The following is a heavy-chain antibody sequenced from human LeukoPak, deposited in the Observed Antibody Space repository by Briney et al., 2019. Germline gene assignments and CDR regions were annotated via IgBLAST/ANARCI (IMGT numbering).Heavy chain of an antibody. J-gene: IGHJ4*02. CDR2: IYSGGST. Sequence: GGSLRLSCAASGFTVSSNYMSWVRQAPGKGLEWVSVIYSGGSTYYADSVKGRFTISRDNSKNTLYLQMNSLRAEDTAVYYCARAHDDYGDYGFDYWGQGTLVTVSS. V-gene: IGHV3-53*01. D-gene: IGHD4-17*01. CDR3: ARAHDDYGDYGFDY. CDR1: GFTVSSNY.